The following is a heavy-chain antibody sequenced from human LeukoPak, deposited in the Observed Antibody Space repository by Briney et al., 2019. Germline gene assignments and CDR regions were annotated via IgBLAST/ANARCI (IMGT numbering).Heavy chain of an antibody. D-gene: IGHD4-23*01. CDR1: GFTFSSYG. J-gene: IGHJ4*02. CDR3: AKDANHGGNSILFDY. CDR2: ISYDGSNK. V-gene: IGHV3-30*18. Sequence: GGSLRLSCAASGFTFSSYGMHWVRQAPGKGLEGVAVISYDGSNKYYADSVKGGFTISRDNSKNTLYLQMNSLRAEDTAVYYCAKDANHGGNSILFDYWGQGTLVTVSS.